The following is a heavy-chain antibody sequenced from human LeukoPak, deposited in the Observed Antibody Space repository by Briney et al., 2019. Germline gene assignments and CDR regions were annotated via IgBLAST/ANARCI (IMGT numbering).Heavy chain of an antibody. J-gene: IGHJ5*02. D-gene: IGHD2-15*01. CDR3: ARVGCSGGSCWFDP. Sequence: PSETLSLTCTVSGGSISSSSYYWGWIRQPPGKGLEWIGSIYYSGSTYYNPSLKSRVTISVDTSKNQFSLKLSSVTAADTAAYYCARVGCSGGSCWFDPWGQGTLVTVSS. CDR1: GGSISSSSYY. V-gene: IGHV4-39*01. CDR2: IYYSGST.